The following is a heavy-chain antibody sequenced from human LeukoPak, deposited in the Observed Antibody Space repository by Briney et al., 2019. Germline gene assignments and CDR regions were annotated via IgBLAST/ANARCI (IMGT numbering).Heavy chain of an antibody. Sequence: GGSLRLSCAASGFTFSSYAMSWVRQAPGKGLEWVSAISGSGGSTYYADSVKGRFTISRDNAKNSLYLQMNSLRAEDTAVYYCAREGPYDILTGYYDYFDYWGQGTLVTVSS. CDR3: AREGPYDILTGYYDYFDY. V-gene: IGHV3-23*01. J-gene: IGHJ4*02. CDR1: GFTFSSYA. D-gene: IGHD3-9*01. CDR2: ISGSGGST.